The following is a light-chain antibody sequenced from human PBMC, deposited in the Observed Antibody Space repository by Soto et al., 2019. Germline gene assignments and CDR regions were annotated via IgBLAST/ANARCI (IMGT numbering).Light chain of an antibody. CDR2: DAS. J-gene: IGKJ4*01. CDR1: QSISTY. CDR3: QQSYMTPIT. Sequence: DIQMTQSPSSLSASVGDRVTITCRASQSISTYLNWYQQKPGKAPKVLISDASSLYSGVPSRFSGSGSGTYFTLTISSLQPEDFATYYCQQSYMTPITFGGGTKVEIK. V-gene: IGKV1-39*01.